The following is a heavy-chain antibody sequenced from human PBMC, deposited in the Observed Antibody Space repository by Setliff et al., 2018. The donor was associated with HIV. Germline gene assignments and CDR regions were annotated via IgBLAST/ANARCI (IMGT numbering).Heavy chain of an antibody. Sequence: SETLSLTCAVSNYSISSAYYWGWIRHPPGKGLEWIGSIYHNGNTYYNPSLKSRVTISVDTSKNQFSLKLSSVTAADTAVYYCATHVLQFLEWLSHFDYWGQGTLVTVSS. J-gene: IGHJ4*02. V-gene: IGHV4-38-2*01. D-gene: IGHD3-3*01. CDR2: IYHNGNT. CDR1: NYSISSAYY. CDR3: ATHVLQFLEWLSHFDY.